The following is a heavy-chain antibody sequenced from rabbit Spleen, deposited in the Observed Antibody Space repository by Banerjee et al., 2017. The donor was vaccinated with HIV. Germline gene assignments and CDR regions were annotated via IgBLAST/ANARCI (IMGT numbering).Heavy chain of an antibody. CDR1: GIDFSNYNF. D-gene: IGHD8-1*01. Sequence: QQLEESGGDLVQPGASLTLTCTASGIDFSNYNFMCWVRQAPGKGLEWIACIDIGSRDFTYYASWAKGRFTISKSSSTTVTLQMTSLTVADTATYFCARDTGSSFSTYGMDLWGQGTLVTAS. CDR2: IDIGSRDFT. CDR3: ARDTGSSFSTYGMDL. J-gene: IGHJ6*01. V-gene: IGHV1S40*01.